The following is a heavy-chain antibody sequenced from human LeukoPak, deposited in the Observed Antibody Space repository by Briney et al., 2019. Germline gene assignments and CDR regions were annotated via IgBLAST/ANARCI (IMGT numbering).Heavy chain of an antibody. CDR3: ARAGNYYYSSGYYSHFDY. Sequence: SQTLSLTCTVSGGSISSGDYYWSWIRQPPGKGLEWIGYIYYSGSTYYNPSLKSRVTISVDTSKNQFSLKLGSVTAADTAVYYCARAGNYYYSSGYYSHFDYWGQGTLVTVSS. V-gene: IGHV4-30-4*01. J-gene: IGHJ4*02. D-gene: IGHD3-22*01. CDR1: GGSISSGDYY. CDR2: IYYSGST.